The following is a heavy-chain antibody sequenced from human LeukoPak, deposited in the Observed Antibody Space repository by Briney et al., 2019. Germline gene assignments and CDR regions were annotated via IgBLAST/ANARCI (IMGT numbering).Heavy chain of an antibody. CDR3: ARGLTSSDWYFDL. V-gene: IGHV4-59*01. CDR2: IHYSGST. J-gene: IGHJ2*01. CDR1: GGSLSTYY. D-gene: IGHD4/OR15-4a*01. Sequence: SETLSLTCTVSGGSLSTYYWSWIRQPPGKGLEWIAYIHYSGSTNYNPSLRSRVTISVDTSKNQFSLKLSSVTAADTAVYYCARGLTSSDWYFDLWGRGTLVTVSS.